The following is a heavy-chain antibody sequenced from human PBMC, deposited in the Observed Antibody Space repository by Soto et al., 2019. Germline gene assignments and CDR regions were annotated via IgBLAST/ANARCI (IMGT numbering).Heavy chain of an antibody. CDR1: GGTFSSYS. CDR3: ARDGGRHSGGIDY. J-gene: IGHJ4*02. D-gene: IGHD1-26*01. CDR2: IIPIFGTA. Sequence: QVQLVQSGAEVKKPGSSVKVSCKASGGTFSSYSINWVRQAPGQGLEWMGEIIPIFGTANYAQKFQGRVTINADESTSTAYIELSSLRSEDTAVYYCARDGGRHSGGIDYWGQGTLVTVSS. V-gene: IGHV1-69*01.